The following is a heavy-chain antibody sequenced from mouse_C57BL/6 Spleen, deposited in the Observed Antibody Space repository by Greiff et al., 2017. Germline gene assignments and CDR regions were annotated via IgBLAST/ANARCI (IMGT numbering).Heavy chain of an antibody. Sequence: EVKVVESGEGLVKPGGSLKLSCAASGFTFSSYAMSWVRQTPEKRLEWVAYISSGGDYIYYADTVKGRFTISRDNARNTLYLQMSSRKSEDTAMYYCTRADYYGSSSFDYWGQGTTLTVSS. CDR2: ISSGGDYI. CDR3: TRADYYGSSSFDY. J-gene: IGHJ2*01. V-gene: IGHV5-9-1*02. CDR1: GFTFSSYA. D-gene: IGHD1-1*01.